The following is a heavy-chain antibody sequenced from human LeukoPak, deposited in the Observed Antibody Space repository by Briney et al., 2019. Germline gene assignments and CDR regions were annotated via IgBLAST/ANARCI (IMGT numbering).Heavy chain of an antibody. CDR2: INHSGST. J-gene: IGHJ4*02. D-gene: IGHD6-6*01. CDR3: ARRIAARPTYFDY. V-gene: IGHV4-34*01. CDR1: GGSFSGYY. Sequence: SETLSLTCAVYGGSFSGYYWSWIRQPPGKGLEWIGEINHSGSTNYNPSLKSRVTISVDTSKNQFSLKLSSVTAADTAAYYCARRIAARPTYFDYWGQGTLVTVSS.